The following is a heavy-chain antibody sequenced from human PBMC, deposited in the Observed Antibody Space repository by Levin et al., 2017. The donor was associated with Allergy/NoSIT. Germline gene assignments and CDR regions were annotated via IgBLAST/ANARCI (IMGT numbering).Heavy chain of an antibody. J-gene: IGHJ4*02. CDR3: AKDIVRYYDFWSGYYTIGPFDY. D-gene: IGHD3-3*01. V-gene: IGHV3-43*01. Sequence: PGGSLRLSCAASGFTFDDYTMHWVRQAPGKGLEWVSLISWDGGSTYYADSVKGRFTISRDNSKNSLYLQMNSLRTEDTALYYCAKDIVRYYDFWSGYYTIGPFDYWGQGTLVTVSS. CDR1: GFTFDDYT. CDR2: ISWDGGST.